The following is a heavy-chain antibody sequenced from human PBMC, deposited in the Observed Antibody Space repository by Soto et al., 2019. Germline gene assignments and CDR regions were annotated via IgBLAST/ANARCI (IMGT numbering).Heavy chain of an antibody. CDR1: GCSISSFTYC. D-gene: IGHD3-9*01. Sequence: XETLSLTCSVSGCSISSFTYCWVWIRQPPGKGLEWIGTVYYNENTYYNPSLKSRVTITVDTAKNPFSLNLRSVTAADTAMYFCARRERYYGTPGWFDHWGPGTLVTVSS. CDR2: VYYNENT. J-gene: IGHJ5*02. CDR3: ARRERYYGTPGWFDH. V-gene: IGHV4-39*01.